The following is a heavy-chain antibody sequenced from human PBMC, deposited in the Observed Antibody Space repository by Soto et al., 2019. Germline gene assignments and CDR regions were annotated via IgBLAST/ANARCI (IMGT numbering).Heavy chain of an antibody. CDR2: INPSGGST. J-gene: IGHJ5*02. CDR1: GYTFTSYY. D-gene: IGHD3-3*01. Sequence: QVQLVQSGAEVKKPGASVKVSCKASGYTFTSYYMHWVLQAPGQGLAWMGIINPSGGSTSYAPKFQGRGTMTRDTSTSTVYMELSSLRSEDTAVYYCERDNSPSYDFWGRTYNWFDPWGQGTLVTVSS. CDR3: ERDNSPSYDFWGRTYNWFDP. V-gene: IGHV1-46*01.